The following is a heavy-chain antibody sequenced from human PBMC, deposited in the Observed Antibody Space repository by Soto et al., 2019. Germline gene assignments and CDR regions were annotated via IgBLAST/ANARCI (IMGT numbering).Heavy chain of an antibody. CDR1: GYNFTSYG. V-gene: IGHV1-18*01. CDR2: VSAYNGDT. J-gene: IGHJ4*02. D-gene: IGHD3-16*01. Sequence: QVHLVQSGAEVKKPGASVKVSCKASGYNFTSYGFCWVRQAPGQGLEWMGWVSAYNGDTTYTQSLQGRVTMTTDTSTSTAYMELRSLRSDDTAVYYCARDSNDYIWGTTPGDYWGQGTLVTVSS. CDR3: ARDSNDYIWGTTPGDY.